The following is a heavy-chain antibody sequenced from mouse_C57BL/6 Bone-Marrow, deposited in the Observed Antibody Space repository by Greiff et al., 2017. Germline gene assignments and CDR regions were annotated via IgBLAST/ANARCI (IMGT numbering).Heavy chain of an antibody. Sequence: VQLQQPGAELVKPGASVKMSCKASGYTFTSYWITWVKQRPGQGLEWIGDIYPRSGNTYYNEKFKGKATLTADKSSSTAYMELRSLTSEDSAVYFCVYFYFDYWGQGTTLTVSS. CDR2: IYPRSGNT. V-gene: IGHV1-55*01. D-gene: IGHD2-1*01. J-gene: IGHJ2*01. CDR1: GYTFTSYW. CDR3: VYFYFDY.